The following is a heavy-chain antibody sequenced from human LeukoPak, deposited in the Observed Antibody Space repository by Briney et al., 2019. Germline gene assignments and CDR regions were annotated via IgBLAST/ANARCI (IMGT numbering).Heavy chain of an antibody. CDR2: INPNSGGT. CDR3: ARAFGGLWFGGDPFNY. V-gene: IGHV1-2*02. D-gene: IGHD3-10*01. CDR1: GYTFTGYY. J-gene: IGHJ4*02. Sequence: GASVKVSCKASGYTFTGYYMHWVRQAPGQGLEWMGWINPNSGGTNYAQKFQGRVTMTRDTSISTAYMELSRLRSDDTAVYYCARAFGGLWFGGDPFNYWGRGTLFTVSS.